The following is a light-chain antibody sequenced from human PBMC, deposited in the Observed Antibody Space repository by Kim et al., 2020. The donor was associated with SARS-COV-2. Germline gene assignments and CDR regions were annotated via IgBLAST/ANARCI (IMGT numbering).Light chain of an antibody. CDR2: QDS. CDR3: QAWDSSTV. V-gene: IGLV3-1*01. Sequence: SYELTQPPSVSVSPGQTASFTCSGDKLGDKYACWYQQKPGQSPVLVIYQDSKRPSGIPERFSGSNSGNTATLTISGTQAMDEADYYCQAWDSSTVFG. J-gene: IGLJ1*01. CDR1: KLGDKY.